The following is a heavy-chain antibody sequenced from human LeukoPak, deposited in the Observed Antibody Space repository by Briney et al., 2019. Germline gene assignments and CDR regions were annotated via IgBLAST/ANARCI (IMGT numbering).Heavy chain of an antibody. CDR3: ARSPSTIFGVVISRFDC. CDR1: GGSISSSSYY. D-gene: IGHD3-3*01. CDR2: IYYSGST. V-gene: IGHV4-39*07. Sequence: SETLSLTCTVSGGSISSSSYYWGWIRQPPGKGLEWIGSIYYSGSTYYNPSLKSRVTISVDTSKNQFSLKLTSVTAADTAVYYCARSPSTIFGVVISRFDCWGQGTLVTVSS. J-gene: IGHJ4*02.